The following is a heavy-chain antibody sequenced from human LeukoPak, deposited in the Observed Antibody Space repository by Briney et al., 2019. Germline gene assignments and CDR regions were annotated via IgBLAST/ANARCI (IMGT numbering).Heavy chain of an antibody. CDR2: IYYSGST. J-gene: IGHJ4*02. CDR1: GGSISSNSYY. V-gene: IGHV4-39*07. CDR3: AREIFGARAFEY. Sequence: SETLSLTCTVSGGSISSNSYYWGWIRQPPGKGLEWIGSIYYSGSTYYNPSLKSRVTILVDTSKNQFSLKLSPVTAADTAVYYCAREIFGARAFEYWGQGILVTVSS. D-gene: IGHD3-3*01.